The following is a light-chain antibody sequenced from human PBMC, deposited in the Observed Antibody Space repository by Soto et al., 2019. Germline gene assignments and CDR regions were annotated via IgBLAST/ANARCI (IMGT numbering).Light chain of an antibody. CDR2: LGS. CDR1: RSLLHSNGYNY. Sequence: DIVMTQSPLSLPVTPGEPASISCRSSRSLLHSNGYNYMDWYLQKPGQSPQLLIYLGSHRASGVXGXFSGSGSGTDFTLKISRVDAEDVGVYYCMQALQTPLTFGGGTKVEIK. J-gene: IGKJ4*01. CDR3: MQALQTPLT. V-gene: IGKV2-28*01.